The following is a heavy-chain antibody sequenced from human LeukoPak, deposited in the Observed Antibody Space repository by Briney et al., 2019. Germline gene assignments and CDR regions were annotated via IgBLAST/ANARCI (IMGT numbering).Heavy chain of an antibody. Sequence: GSSVKVSCKASGSTFSSYAISWVRQAPGQGLGWMGGIIPIFGTANYAQKFQGRVTITADESTSTAYMELSSLGSEDTDAYYCQRRYCSGGSCYWFDLWGQGTLVTVSS. D-gene: IGHD2-15*01. V-gene: IGHV1-69*01. CDR3: QRRYCSGGSCYWFDL. CDR1: GSTFSSYA. J-gene: IGHJ5*02. CDR2: IIPIFGTA.